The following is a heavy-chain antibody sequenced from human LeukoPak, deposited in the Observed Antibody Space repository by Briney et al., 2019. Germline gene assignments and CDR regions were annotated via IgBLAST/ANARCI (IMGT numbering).Heavy chain of an antibody. D-gene: IGHD2-15*01. CDR3: AKGDCSGGSCAWTFGY. CDR2: ISGSGGST. Sequence: PGGSLRLSCAASGFTFSSYAMSWVRQAPGKGLEWVSAISGSGGSTYYADSVKGRFTISRDNPKNTLYLQMNSLRAEDTAVYYCAKGDCSGGSCAWTFGYWGQGTLVTVSS. J-gene: IGHJ4*02. CDR1: GFTFSSYA. V-gene: IGHV3-23*01.